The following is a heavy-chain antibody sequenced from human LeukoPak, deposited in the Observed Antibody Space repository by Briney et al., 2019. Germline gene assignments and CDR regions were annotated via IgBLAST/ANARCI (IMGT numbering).Heavy chain of an antibody. CDR3: ARNTGGSYYEAYFDY. D-gene: IGHD1-26*01. Sequence: GGSLRLSCAASGFTFSSYSMNWVRQAPGKGLEWVSSISSSSSYIYYADSVKGRFTISRDNAKNSLYLQMNSLRAEDTAVYYCARNTGGSYYEAYFDYWGQGTLVTVSS. J-gene: IGHJ4*02. CDR1: GFTFSSYS. CDR2: ISSSSSYI. V-gene: IGHV3-21*01.